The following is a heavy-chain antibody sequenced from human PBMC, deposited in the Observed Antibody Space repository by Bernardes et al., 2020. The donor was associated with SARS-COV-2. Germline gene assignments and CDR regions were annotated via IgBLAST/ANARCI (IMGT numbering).Heavy chain of an antibody. Sequence: GGSLRLSCAASGFPFISFAMSWVRQAPGEGLEWVSVIYSGGTKYYSDSVKGRFTVSRDNSMNTLYLQMNSLRVDDTAVYYCATALYWGQGILVTVSS. CDR2: IYSGGTK. CDR1: GFPFISFA. J-gene: IGHJ4*02. CDR3: ATALY. V-gene: IGHV3-53*01.